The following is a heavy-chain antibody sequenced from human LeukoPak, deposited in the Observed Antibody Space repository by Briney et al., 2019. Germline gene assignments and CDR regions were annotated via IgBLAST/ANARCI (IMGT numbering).Heavy chain of an antibody. Sequence: SETLSLTCTVSGGSISSYYWSWIRQPPGKGLEWIGFIYYSGSTNYNPSLKSRVTISVDTSKNQFSLRLSSVTAADTAVYYCARIPSLDAFDIWGQGTMVTVSS. J-gene: IGHJ3*02. V-gene: IGHV4-59*01. D-gene: IGHD2-2*02. CDR1: GGSISSYY. CDR2: IYYSGST. CDR3: ARIPSLDAFDI.